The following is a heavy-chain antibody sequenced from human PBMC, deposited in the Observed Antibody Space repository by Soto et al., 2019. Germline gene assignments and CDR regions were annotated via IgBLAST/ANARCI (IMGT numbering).Heavy chain of an antibody. CDR2: ISSGGGSK. CDR3: ARRGPLNNIEVVPDYFALDV. J-gene: IGHJ6*02. CDR1: GFTFSDYY. Sequence: RGSLRLSCAASGFTFSDYYMSWIRQAPGKGLEWVSYISSGGGSKYYTESVKGRFTISRDLAKNSLHLQMDYLRVEDTAVYFCARRGPLNNIEVVPDYFALDVWGQGTTVTVS. V-gene: IGHV3-11*01. D-gene: IGHD2-15*01.